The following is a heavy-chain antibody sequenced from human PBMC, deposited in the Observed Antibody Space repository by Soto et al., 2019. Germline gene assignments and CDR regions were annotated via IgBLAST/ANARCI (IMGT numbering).Heavy chain of an antibody. CDR3: AKDKGYRYGYGVVDYFDD. V-gene: IGHV3-30*18. CDR2: ISHDESNK. D-gene: IGHD5-18*01. CDR1: GFTFSNYA. J-gene: IGHJ4*02. Sequence: GGSLRLSCVASGFTFSNYAMHWVRQAPGKGLEWVAVISHDESNKYYADSVKGRFSISRDNSENTLYLQMNSLRAEDTALYYCAKDKGYRYGYGVVDYFDDWGQGTLVTVSS.